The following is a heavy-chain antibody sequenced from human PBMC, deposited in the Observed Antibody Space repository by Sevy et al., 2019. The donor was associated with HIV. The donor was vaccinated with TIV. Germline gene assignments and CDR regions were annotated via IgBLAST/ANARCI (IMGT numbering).Heavy chain of an antibody. D-gene: IGHD2-8*01. V-gene: IGHV1-2*02. CDR1: GYTFTGYY. CDR3: ARGSEVRGSTNSAFEI. Sequence: ASVKVSCKASGYTFTGYYVHWMRQAPGQGLEWMGWVNPEGGDTNYEQNFQGRVTMTRVTSINTAYMELGSLTADDTVVYYCARGSEVRGSTNSAFEIWCQGTMVTVSS. CDR2: VNPEGGDT. J-gene: IGHJ3*02.